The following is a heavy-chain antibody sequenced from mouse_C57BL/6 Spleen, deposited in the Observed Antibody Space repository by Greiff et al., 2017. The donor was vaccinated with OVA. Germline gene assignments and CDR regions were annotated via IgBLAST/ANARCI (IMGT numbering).Heavy chain of an antibody. J-gene: IGHJ2*01. CDR1: GYTFTDYY. Sequence: EVKLMESGPVLVKPGASVKMSCKASGYTFTDYYMNWVKQSHGKSLEWIGVINPYNGGTSYNQKFKGKATLTVDKSSSTAYMELNSLTSEDSAVYYCASLTGHYFDYWGQGTTLTVSS. V-gene: IGHV1-19*01. D-gene: IGHD4-1*01. CDR2: INPYNGGT. CDR3: ASLTGHYFDY.